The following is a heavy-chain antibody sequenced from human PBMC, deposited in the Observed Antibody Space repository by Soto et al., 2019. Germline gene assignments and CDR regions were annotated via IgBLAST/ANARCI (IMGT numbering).Heavy chain of an antibody. CDR2: ISAYKGDT. CDR1: GYIVTSYG. V-gene: IGHV1-18*01. D-gene: IGHD6-19*01. CDR3: ARLSVAGTSPPPHGFEY. J-gene: IGHJ4*02. Sequence: ASVKVSCKASGYIVTSYGITWVRQAPGQGLEWMGWISAYKGDTKYAQTVQDRVTMTTDPSTRTAYMELRRLTSDDTAVYYCARLSVAGTSPPPHGFEYWGQGTLVTVSS.